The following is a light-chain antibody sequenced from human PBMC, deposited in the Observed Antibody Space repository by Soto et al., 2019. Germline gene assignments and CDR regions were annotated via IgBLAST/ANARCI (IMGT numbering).Light chain of an antibody. CDR3: QQNNKWPPVT. CDR2: GAS. Sequence: EIVLTQSPGTLSLSPGERATLSCRASQSVSSSYSAWYQQKPGQAPRLLIYGASTRATGVPARFSGGGSGTEFTLTISSLQSEDFAFYYCQQNNKWPPVTFGGGTKVDIK. V-gene: IGKV3-15*01. CDR1: QSVSSSY. J-gene: IGKJ4*01.